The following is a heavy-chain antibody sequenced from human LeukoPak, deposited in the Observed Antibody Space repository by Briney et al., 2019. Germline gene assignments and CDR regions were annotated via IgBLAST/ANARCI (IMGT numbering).Heavy chain of an antibody. J-gene: IGHJ4*02. D-gene: IGHD1/OR15-1a*01. CDR2: IKEDGSEK. Sequence: GGSLRLSCSASGFIFSTYWMNWVRQAPGKGLEWVANIKEDGSEKDYADSVKGRFTISRDNAKNLVFLQMNSLRDEDTAVYYCARGLNTSPGVDYWGQGTLVTVSS. CDR1: GFIFSTYW. CDR3: ARGLNTSPGVDY. V-gene: IGHV3-7*01.